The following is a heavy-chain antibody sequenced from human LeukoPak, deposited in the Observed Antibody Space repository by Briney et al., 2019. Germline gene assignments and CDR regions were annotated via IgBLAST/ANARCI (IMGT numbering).Heavy chain of an antibody. Sequence: GGSLRLSCAASGFSFDDLGMTWVRQAPGKGLEWVAGINWNGASTGYADSVRGRFTISRDNAKNSLYLQMNSLRAEDTALYYCARAVCPTIKFCDSSYFMDVWGKGTTVNVS. CDR3: ARAVCPTIKFCDSSYFMDV. V-gene: IGHV3-20*04. D-gene: IGHD6-6*01. J-gene: IGHJ6*03. CDR2: INWNGAST. CDR1: GFSFDDLG.